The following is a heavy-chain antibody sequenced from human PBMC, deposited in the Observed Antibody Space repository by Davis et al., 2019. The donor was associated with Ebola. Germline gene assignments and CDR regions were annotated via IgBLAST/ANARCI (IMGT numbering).Heavy chain of an antibody. J-gene: IGHJ6*02. CDR1: GYTFTSYY. D-gene: IGHD3-10*01. V-gene: IGHV1-46*01. Sequence: AASVKVSCKASGYTFTSYYMHWVRQAPGQGLEWMGIINPSGGSTSYAQKFQGRVTMTRDTSTSTVYMELSSLRSEDTAVYYCARADYGSGSYYNTESDGMDVWGQGTTVTVSS. CDR2: INPSGGST. CDR3: ARADYGSGSYYNTESDGMDV.